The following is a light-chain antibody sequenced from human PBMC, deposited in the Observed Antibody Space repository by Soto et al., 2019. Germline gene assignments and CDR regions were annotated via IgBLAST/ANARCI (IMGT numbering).Light chain of an antibody. Sequence: DIQMTQSPSSVSASVGDRVTIACRASQGISSRLAWYQQKPGTPPKLLIYAASTLHSGVPSRFSATGSGTEFTLTINGLQPEDLATYYCQQYDIPPSTFGGGTKVAIK. J-gene: IGKJ4*01. CDR3: QQYDIPPST. CDR1: QGISSR. CDR2: AAS. V-gene: IGKV1-12*01.